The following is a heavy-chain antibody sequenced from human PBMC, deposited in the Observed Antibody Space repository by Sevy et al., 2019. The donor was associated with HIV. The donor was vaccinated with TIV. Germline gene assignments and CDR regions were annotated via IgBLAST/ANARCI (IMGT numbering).Heavy chain of an antibody. J-gene: IGHJ4*01. CDR1: GFTFSSYW. V-gene: IGHV3-7*01. CDR3: ATGIGCFDC. CDR2: IKQEGSEK. Sequence: GGSLRLSCAASGFTFSSYWMSWVRQAPGKGLEWVANIKQEGSEKYYVDSVKGRFTISRDNAKNSRYLQMNSLRAEDTAVYYFATGIGCFDCWGQGTLVTVSS. D-gene: IGHD6-25*01.